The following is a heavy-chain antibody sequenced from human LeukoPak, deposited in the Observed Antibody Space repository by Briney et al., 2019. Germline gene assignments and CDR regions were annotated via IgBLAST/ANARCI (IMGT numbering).Heavy chain of an antibody. Sequence: KPSETLSLTCTVSGGSISSYYWSWIRQPPGKGLEWIGYIYYSGSTNYNPSLKSRVTISVDTSKNQFSLKLSSVTAADTAVYYCASFMGYCTNGVCYYNDYWGQGTLVTVSS. CDR3: ASFMGYCTNGVCYYNDY. J-gene: IGHJ4*02. D-gene: IGHD2-8*01. CDR1: GGSISSYY. V-gene: IGHV4-59*08. CDR2: IYYSGST.